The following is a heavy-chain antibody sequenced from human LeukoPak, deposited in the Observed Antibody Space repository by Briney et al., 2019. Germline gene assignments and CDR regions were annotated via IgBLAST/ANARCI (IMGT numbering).Heavy chain of an antibody. Sequence: PGGSLRLSCAASGFTFSSYEMTSARQAPGKGLGWVSYISSSGSTIYYADSVKGRFTISRDNAKTSLYLQMNSLRAEDTSVYYCARDRYGSHYYGMDVWGQGTTVTVSS. CDR3: ARDRYGSHYYGMDV. D-gene: IGHD3-16*02. CDR1: GFTFSSYE. CDR2: ISSSGSTI. V-gene: IGHV3-48*03. J-gene: IGHJ6*02.